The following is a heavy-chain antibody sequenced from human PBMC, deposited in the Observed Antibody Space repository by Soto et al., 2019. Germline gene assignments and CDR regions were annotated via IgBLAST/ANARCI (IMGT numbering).Heavy chain of an antibody. CDR2: ISSSSSYI. D-gene: IGHD1-1*01. V-gene: IGHV3-21*01. CDR3: ETVAKNGIPFDY. Sequence: PGGSLRLSCAASGFTFSSYSMNWVRQAPGKGLEWVSSISSSSSYIYYADSVKGRFTISRDNAKNSLYLQMNSLRAEDTAVYYSETVAKNGIPFDYWGQGTLVTVSS. J-gene: IGHJ4*02. CDR1: GFTFSSYS.